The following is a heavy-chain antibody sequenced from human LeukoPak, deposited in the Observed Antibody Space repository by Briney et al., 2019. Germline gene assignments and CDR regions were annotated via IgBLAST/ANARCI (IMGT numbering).Heavy chain of an antibody. CDR2: ICHTGTT. J-gene: IGHJ4*02. D-gene: IGHD4-23*01. Sequence: PSETLSLTCTVSGASMINYCWNWIRQPPGKGLEWIGYICHTGTTNSNPSLKSRVTKSIDTSKNQFSLKLTSVTAADTAVYFCARWSDRYRAFDHWGQGTLVTASS. V-gene: IGHV4-59*01. CDR3: ARWSDRYRAFDH. CDR1: GASMINYC.